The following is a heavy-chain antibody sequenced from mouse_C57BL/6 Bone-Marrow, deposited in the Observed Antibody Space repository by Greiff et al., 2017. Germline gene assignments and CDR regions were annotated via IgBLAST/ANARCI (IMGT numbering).Heavy chain of an antibody. J-gene: IGHJ3*01. Sequence: DVQLQESGAELVRPGASVKLSCTASGFNIKDDYMHWVKQRPEQGLEWIGWIDPENGDTEYASKFQGKATITADTSSNTAYLQLSSLTSEDTAVYYCTTGGPFAYWGQGTLGTVSA. CDR3: TTGGPFAY. CDR1: GFNIKDDY. V-gene: IGHV14-4*01. CDR2: IDPENGDT.